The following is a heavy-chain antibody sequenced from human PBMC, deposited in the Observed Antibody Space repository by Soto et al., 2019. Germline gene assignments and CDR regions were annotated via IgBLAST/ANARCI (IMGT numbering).Heavy chain of an antibody. J-gene: IGHJ4*02. CDR1: GGTFSSYA. D-gene: IGHD2-2*01. Sequence: GASVKVSCKASGGTFSSYAISCVRQAPGQGLEWMGGIIPIFGTANYAQKFQGRVTITADESTSTAYMELSSLRSEDTAVYYCATLGYCSSTSCRIAVAGRYYFDYWGQGTLVTVSS. CDR2: IIPIFGTA. CDR3: ATLGYCSSTSCRIAVAGRYYFDY. V-gene: IGHV1-69*13.